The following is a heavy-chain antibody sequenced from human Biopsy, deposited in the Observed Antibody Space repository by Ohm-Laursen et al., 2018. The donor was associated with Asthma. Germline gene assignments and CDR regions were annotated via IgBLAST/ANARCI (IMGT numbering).Heavy chain of an antibody. J-gene: IGHJ1*01. CDR1: GFTFGDYW. D-gene: IGHD3-3*02. CDR3: ARTFHFWCPYHAEHYQL. Sequence: GSLRLSCSAFGFTFGDYWMSWVRQVPGKGLEWVANIKHDGTEKNHVDSLKGRFTISRDNAKNSLYLQMNSLRAEDTAVYYCARTFHFWCPYHAEHYQLWGQGTLVTVSS. V-gene: IGHV3-7*01. CDR2: IKHDGTEK.